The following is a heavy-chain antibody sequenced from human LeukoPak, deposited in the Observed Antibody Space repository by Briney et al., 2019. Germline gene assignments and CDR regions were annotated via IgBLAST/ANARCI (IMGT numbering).Heavy chain of an antibody. CDR1: GGTFSSYA. CDR3: ARAPYYYGSGSYYRFDY. CDR2: IIPIFGTA. Sequence: SVKVSCKASGGTFSSYAISWVRQAPGQGLEWMGGIIPIFGTANYAQKFQGRVTITADESTSTAYMELSSLRSEDTAVYYCARAPYYYGSGSYYRFDYWGQGTLVTVSS. V-gene: IGHV1-69*13. D-gene: IGHD3-10*01. J-gene: IGHJ4*02.